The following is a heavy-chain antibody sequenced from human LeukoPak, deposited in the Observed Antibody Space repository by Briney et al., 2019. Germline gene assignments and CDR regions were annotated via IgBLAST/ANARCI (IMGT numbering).Heavy chain of an antibody. CDR1: GGSISSSSYY. CDR2: IYYSGST. Sequence: SETLSLTCTVSGGSISSSSYYWGWIRQPPGKGLEWIGSIYYSGSTYYNPSLKSRVTISVDTSKNQFSLKLSSATAADTAVYYCARLPDHADYWGQGTLVTVSS. D-gene: IGHD1-14*01. J-gene: IGHJ4*02. V-gene: IGHV4-39*01. CDR3: ARLPDHADY.